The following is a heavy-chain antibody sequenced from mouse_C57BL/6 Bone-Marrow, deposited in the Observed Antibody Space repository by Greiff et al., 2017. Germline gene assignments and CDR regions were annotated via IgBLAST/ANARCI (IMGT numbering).Heavy chain of an antibody. CDR2: IDPENGDT. CDR3: TTHYYGSSCVYFDY. Sequence: EVQLQQSGAELVRPGASVKLSCTASGFNIKDDYMHWVKKRPEQGLEWIGWIDPENGDTEYASKFQGKATITADTSSNTAYLQLSSLTSEDTAVYYCTTHYYGSSCVYFDYWGQGTTLTVSS. D-gene: IGHD1-1*01. CDR1: GFNIKDDY. J-gene: IGHJ2*01. V-gene: IGHV14-4*01.